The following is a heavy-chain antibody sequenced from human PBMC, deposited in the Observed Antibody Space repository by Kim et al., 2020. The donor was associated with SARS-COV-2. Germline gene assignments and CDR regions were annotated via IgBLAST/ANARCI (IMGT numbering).Heavy chain of an antibody. V-gene: IGHV3-9*01. CDR1: GFTFDDYA. CDR3: AKARNKKVRGVIRTYYYYFYDMDV. CDR2: VTWNSGSI. J-gene: IGHJ6*02. D-gene: IGHD3-10*01. Sequence: GGSLRLSCAVSGFTFDDYAMHWVRQAPGKGLEWVSGVTWNSGSIGYADSVKGRFTISRDNAKNSLYLQMNSLRVEDTALYYCAKARNKKVRGVIRTYYYYFYDMDVWGQGTTVTVSS.